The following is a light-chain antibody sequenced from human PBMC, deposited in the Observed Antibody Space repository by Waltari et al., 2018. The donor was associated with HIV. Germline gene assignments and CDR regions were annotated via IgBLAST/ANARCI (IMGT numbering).Light chain of an antibody. CDR1: ALAMQY. CDR2: KDS. J-gene: IGLJ2*01. V-gene: IGLV3-25*03. Sequence: SYELTQPPALSVSPGRTARTTCPGDALAMQYGYWYQQKPGQAPVLVIYKDSERSSVIPERFSGSSSGTTVTLTISGAQAEDEAAYFCQSSVRSGSYIIFGGGTKLTVL. CDR3: QSSVRSGSYII.